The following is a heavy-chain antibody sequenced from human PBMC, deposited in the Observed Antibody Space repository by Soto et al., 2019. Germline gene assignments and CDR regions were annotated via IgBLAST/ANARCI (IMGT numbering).Heavy chain of an antibody. D-gene: IGHD2-21*01. J-gene: IGHJ4*02. CDR3: ARQSLPYCGTYAY. CDR2: IYYSGST. V-gene: IGHV4-31*03. Sequence: QVQLQESGPGLVKPSQTLSLTCTVSGGSISSGGYYWSWIRQHPGMGLEWIGYIYYSGSTYYNPSLKSRANISVDTSKNQFSLELSSVTAANTAVYYCARQSLPYCGTYAYWGQGTLVTVSS. CDR1: GGSISSGGYY.